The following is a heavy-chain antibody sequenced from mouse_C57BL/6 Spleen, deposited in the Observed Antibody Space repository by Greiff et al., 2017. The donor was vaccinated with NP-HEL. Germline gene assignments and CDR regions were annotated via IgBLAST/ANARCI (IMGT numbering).Heavy chain of an antibody. J-gene: IGHJ2*01. D-gene: IGHD2-3*01. V-gene: IGHV14-2*01. CDR1: GFNFKVYY. CDR3: ARSGDGYCLDY. CDR2: IDPEDGET. Sequence: QLQQSGAELVKPGASVKLSCTASGFNFKVYYMHWVKQRTEQCLEWIGRIDPEDGETKYAPKFQGKATITADTSSNTAYLQLSSLTSEDTAVYYCARSGDGYCLDYWGQGTTLTLSS.